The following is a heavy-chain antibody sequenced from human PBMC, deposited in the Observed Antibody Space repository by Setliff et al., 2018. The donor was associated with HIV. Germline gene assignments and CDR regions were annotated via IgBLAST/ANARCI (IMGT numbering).Heavy chain of an antibody. J-gene: IGHJ4*02. D-gene: IGHD6-13*01. CDR1: GYSFTGYY. V-gene: IGHV1-2*02. Sequence: ASVKVSCKASGYSFTGYYMHWVRQAPGQGLEWMGWMNPSTGGTRFAQKFQGRVTMTRDTFVTTAYMELSSLRSDDTAVYYCARMGESPPHSSSWYYWGQGTLVTVSS. CDR3: ARMGESPPHSSSWYY. CDR2: MNPSTGGT.